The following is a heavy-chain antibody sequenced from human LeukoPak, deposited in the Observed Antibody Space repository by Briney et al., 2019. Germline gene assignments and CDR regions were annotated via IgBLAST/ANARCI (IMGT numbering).Heavy chain of an antibody. V-gene: IGHV3-23*01. CDR1: GFTFSNYA. D-gene: IGHD3-10*01. Sequence: GRSLRLSCAASGFTFSNYAMSWVRQAPGKGLEWVSVISPSGSAYNADPVKGRFTISRDNSKDTVYLQMDSLRAEDTATYYCAKSRSAMVRGVIEYWGQGTLVTVSS. J-gene: IGHJ4*02. CDR2: ISPSGSA. CDR3: AKSRSAMVRGVIEY.